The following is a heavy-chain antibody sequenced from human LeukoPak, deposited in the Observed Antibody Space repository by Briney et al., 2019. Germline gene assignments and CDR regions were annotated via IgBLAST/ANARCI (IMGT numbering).Heavy chain of an antibody. J-gene: IGHJ4*02. CDR2: INPDATII. CDR3: VRGLVLVTTPGDDFDH. D-gene: IGHD2-21*02. CDR1: GFTFSRYW. V-gene: IGHV3-74*01. Sequence: GGSLRLSCAASGFTFSRYWMHWVRQVPGKGLVWVSRINPDATIITYADSVRGRFTISRDNAKNTLYLQLSNLRAEDTAVYYCVRGLVLVTTPGDDFDHWGQGTLVTVSS.